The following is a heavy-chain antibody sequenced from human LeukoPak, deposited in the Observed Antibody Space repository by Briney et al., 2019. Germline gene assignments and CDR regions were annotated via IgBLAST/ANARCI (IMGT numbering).Heavy chain of an antibody. J-gene: IGHJ4*02. CDR3: AKDPDYSDSSLFDY. D-gene: IGHD3-22*01. CDR1: GFTFSSYG. Sequence: GGSLRLSYAASGFTFSSYGMHWVRQAPGKGLEWVAVISYDGSNKYYADSVKGRFTISRDNSKNTLYLQMNSLRAEDTAVYYCAKDPDYSDSSLFDYWGQGTLVTVSS. CDR2: ISYDGSNK. V-gene: IGHV3-30*18.